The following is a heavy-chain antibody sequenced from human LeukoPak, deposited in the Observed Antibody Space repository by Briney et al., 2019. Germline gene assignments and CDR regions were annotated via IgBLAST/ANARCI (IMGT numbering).Heavy chain of an antibody. V-gene: IGHV3-43*02. J-gene: IGHJ6*02. Sequence: GESLRLSCAASGFTFDDYAMHWVRQPPGKGLEWVSLISRDGGSTYYADSVKSRLTISRDNNKNSPYLQINSLRTEDTALYYCANAYGSGSRYYYYYGMDVWGQGTTVTVSS. D-gene: IGHD3-10*01. CDR3: ANAYGSGSRYYYYYGMDV. CDR2: ISRDGGST. CDR1: GFTFDDYA.